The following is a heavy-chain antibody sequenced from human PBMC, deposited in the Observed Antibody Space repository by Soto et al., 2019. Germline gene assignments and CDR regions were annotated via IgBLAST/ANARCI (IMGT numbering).Heavy chain of an antibody. J-gene: IGHJ4*02. CDR1: GFSLTTNGMC. Sequence: SGPTLVNPTQTLTLTCTFSGFSLTTNGMCVSWIRQPPGKALEWLALIDWDADKYYTTSLKTRLTISKDTSKNQVVLTMTNMDPVDTAAYYCARSPYSGSSRGSFDYWGQGTLVTVSS. CDR2: IDWDADK. CDR3: ARSPYSGSSRGSFDY. D-gene: IGHD6-6*01. V-gene: IGHV2-70*01.